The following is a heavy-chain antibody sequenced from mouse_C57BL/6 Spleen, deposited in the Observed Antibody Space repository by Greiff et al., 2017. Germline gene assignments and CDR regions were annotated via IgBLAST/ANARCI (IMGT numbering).Heavy chain of an antibody. CDR3: AREEGGLRRYFDV. V-gene: IGHV1-80*01. CDR1: GYAFSSYW. J-gene: IGHJ1*03. CDR2: IYPGDGDT. Sequence: VQLQQSGAELVKPGASVKIPCKASGYAFSSYWMNWVQQRPGKGLEWIGQIYPGDGDTNYNGKFKGKATLTADKSSSTAYMQLSSLTSEDSAVYFCAREEGGLRRYFDVWGTGTTVTVSS. D-gene: IGHD2-4*01.